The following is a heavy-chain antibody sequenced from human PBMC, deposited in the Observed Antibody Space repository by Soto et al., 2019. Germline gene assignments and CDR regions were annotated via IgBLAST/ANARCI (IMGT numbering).Heavy chain of an antibody. CDR1: GYTFTACH. CDR2: INPSLGTA. V-gene: IGHV1-46*01. CDR3: ARAPYSRTSFHFDF. D-gene: IGHD3-22*01. J-gene: IGHJ4*02. Sequence: GASVKVSCKASGYTFTACHMHWVRQAPGQGLEWVGIINPSLGTANYAQKFQGRVAMTWDTSTTTVYMELSSLRSDDTAVYYCARAPYSRTSFHFDFWGQGTLVTVSS.